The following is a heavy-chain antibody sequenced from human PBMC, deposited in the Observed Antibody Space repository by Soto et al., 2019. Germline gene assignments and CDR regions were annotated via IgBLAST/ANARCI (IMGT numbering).Heavy chain of an antibody. J-gene: IGHJ4*02. CDR1: GYTFTSYY. V-gene: IGHV1-2*02. CDR2: FIPVFGAA. CDR3: ATRGDNHHDSGAYFMPFDF. Sequence: ASVKVSCKASGYTFTSYYMHWVRQAPGQGLEWMGGFIPVFGAAMYSDKFRGRLTLSVDETTQTGSMELTSLTSHDTAVYFCATRGDNHHDSGAYFMPFDFWGQGTLVTVSS. D-gene: IGHD3-22*01.